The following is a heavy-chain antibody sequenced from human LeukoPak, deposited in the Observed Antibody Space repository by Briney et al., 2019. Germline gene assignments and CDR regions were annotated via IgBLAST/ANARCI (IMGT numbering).Heavy chain of an antibody. CDR3: VSGPYTSSWWGAFEM. J-gene: IGHJ3*02. D-gene: IGHD6-13*01. CDR1: GFTSGSNW. Sequence: GGSLRLSCAPSGFTSGSNWRHWVGQAPGKGLWWASGINSGGTSTTYADSVKGRFTVSRDNAKNTLYLQMNSLRDEDSAVYFCVSGPYTSSWWGAFEMWGQGTMVSVSS. CDR2: INSGGTST. V-gene: IGHV3-74*01.